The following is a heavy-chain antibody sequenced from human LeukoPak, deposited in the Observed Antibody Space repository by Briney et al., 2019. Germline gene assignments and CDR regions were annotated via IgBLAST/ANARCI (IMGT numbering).Heavy chain of an antibody. J-gene: IGHJ3*02. CDR2: IIPILGIA. CDR3: ARVWFGGPPIDI. Sequence: SVKVSCKASGGTFSSYAISWVRQAPGQGLEWMGRIIPILGIANYAQKFQGRVTITADKSTSTAYMELSSLRSEDTAVYYCARVWFGGPPIDIWGQGTMVTVSS. V-gene: IGHV1-69*04. CDR1: GGTFSSYA. D-gene: IGHD3-10*01.